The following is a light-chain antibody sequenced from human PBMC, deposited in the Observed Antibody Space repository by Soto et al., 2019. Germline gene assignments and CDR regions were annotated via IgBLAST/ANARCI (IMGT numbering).Light chain of an antibody. CDR3: SAWDDNIYGPV. CDR2: RDN. J-gene: IGLJ2*01. V-gene: IGLV1-44*01. Sequence: QSVLTQPPSASGTPGQRVAISCSGGSSAIGSNPVNWYLHLPGAAPKLLIYRDNQRPSGVPDRFSGSKSGTSASLTISGLQSEDEADYFCSAWDDNIYGPVFGGGTKLTVL. CDR1: SSAIGSNP.